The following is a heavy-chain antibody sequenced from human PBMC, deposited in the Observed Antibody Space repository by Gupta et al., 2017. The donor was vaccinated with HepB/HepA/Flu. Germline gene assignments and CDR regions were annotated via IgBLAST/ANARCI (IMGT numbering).Heavy chain of an antibody. CDR1: GFTFSSYA. Sequence: QVQLVEPGGGVVPPGRSLRLSCAASGFTFSSYAMHWVRQAPGKGLEWVAVISYDGSKKYYADSVKGRFTISRDNSKNTLYLQMNSRRPEDTAVYYCARARWGLTAAGPVGYWGQGTLVTVSS. D-gene: IGHD6-13*01. J-gene: IGHJ4*02. CDR2: ISYDGSKK. V-gene: IGHV3-30-3*01. CDR3: ARARWGLTAAGPVGY.